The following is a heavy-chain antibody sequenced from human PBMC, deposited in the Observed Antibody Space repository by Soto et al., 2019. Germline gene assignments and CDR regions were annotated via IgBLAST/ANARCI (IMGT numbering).Heavy chain of an antibody. CDR3: ARGSDIPMVRGASFDY. J-gene: IGHJ4*02. CDR2: ISSSSSYI. V-gene: IGHV3-21*01. Sequence: PGGSLRLSCAASGFTFSSYSMNWVRQAPGKGLEWVSSISSSSSYIYYADSVKGRFTISRDNAKNSLYLQMNSLRAEDTLVYYCARGSDIPMVRGASFDYWGQGTLVTVSS. CDR1: GFTFSSYS. D-gene: IGHD3-10*01.